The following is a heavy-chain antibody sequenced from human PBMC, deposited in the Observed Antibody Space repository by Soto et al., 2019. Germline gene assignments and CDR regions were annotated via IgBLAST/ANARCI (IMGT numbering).Heavy chain of an antibody. CDR2: IYYSGST. CDR1: GYSISSSNW. Sequence: QVQLQESGPGLVKPSDTLSLTCAVSGYSISSSNWWGWIRQPPGKGLEWIGYIYYSGSTYYNPSLKTRVTMSVDTSKNQFSLKLSSVTAVDTAVYYCARGQQLVHFDNWFDPWGQGTLVTVSS. J-gene: IGHJ5*02. D-gene: IGHD6-13*01. CDR3: ARGQQLVHFDNWFDP. V-gene: IGHV4-28*01.